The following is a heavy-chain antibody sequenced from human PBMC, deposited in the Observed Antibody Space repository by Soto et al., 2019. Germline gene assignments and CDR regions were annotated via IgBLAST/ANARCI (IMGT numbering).Heavy chain of an antibody. Sequence: QVQLQQWGAGLLKASETLSLTCAVVGDSLRGQSWNWIRQSPGKGLEWMGEIDQSGGTNYNPSLKRRAIISDDTSKNQFSLTLTSVTAADTAVYYCAREDSYGWSGESLDVWGQGTTVTVSS. CDR3: AREDSYGWSGESLDV. V-gene: IGHV4-34*01. CDR1: GDSLRGQS. J-gene: IGHJ6*02. D-gene: IGHD6-19*01. CDR2: IDQSGGT.